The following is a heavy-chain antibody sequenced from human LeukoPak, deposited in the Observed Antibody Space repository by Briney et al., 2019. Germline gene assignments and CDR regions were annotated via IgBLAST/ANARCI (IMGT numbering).Heavy chain of an antibody. D-gene: IGHD1-26*01. CDR3: ARAPIVGATSRYAFDI. V-gene: IGHV1-69*05. CDR2: IIPIFGTA. CDR1: GGTFSRYA. J-gene: IGHJ3*02. Sequence: ASVKVSCKASGGTFSRYAISWVRQVPGQGLEWMGGIIPIFGTANYAQKFQGRVTITTDESTGTAYMELSSLRSEDTAVYYCARAPIVGATSRYAFDIWGQGTMVTVSS.